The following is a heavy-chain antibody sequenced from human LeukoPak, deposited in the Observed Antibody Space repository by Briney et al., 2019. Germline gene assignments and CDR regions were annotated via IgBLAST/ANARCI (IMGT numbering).Heavy chain of an antibody. CDR3: ATLEPSFMDV. CDR2: ISSSSSYI. V-gene: IGHV3-21*01. Sequence: GGSLRLSCAASGFTFSSYSMNWVRQAPGKGLAWVSSISSSSSYIYYADSVKGRFTISRDNAKNSLYLQMNSLRAEDTAVYYCATLEPSFMDVWGQGTTVTVSS. J-gene: IGHJ6*02. CDR1: GFTFSSYS. D-gene: IGHD1-1*01.